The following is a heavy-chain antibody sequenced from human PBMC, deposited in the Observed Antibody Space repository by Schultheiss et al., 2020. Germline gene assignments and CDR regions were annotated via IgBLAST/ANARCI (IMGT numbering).Heavy chain of an antibody. CDR3: ASETYYYDSSGYYVYYFDY. V-gene: IGHV3-21*01. CDR1: GFMFSSYD. CDR2: ISGSGGST. Sequence: GGSLRLSCAASGFMFSSYDMHWVRQHRGKGLEWVSAISGSGGSTYYADSVKGRFTISRDNAKNSLFLQMNSLRAEDTAVYYCASETYYYDSSGYYVYYFDYWGQGTLVTVSS. D-gene: IGHD3-22*01. J-gene: IGHJ4*02.